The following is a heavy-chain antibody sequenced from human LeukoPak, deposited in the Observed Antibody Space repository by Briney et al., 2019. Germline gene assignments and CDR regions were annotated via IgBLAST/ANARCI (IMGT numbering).Heavy chain of an antibody. Sequence: SETLSLTCAVYGGSFSGYYWSWIRQPPGKGLEWIGEINHSGSTNYNPSLKSRVTISVDTSKNQFSLKLSSVTAADTAVYYCARLSAYGDYVGWFDPWGQGTLVTVSS. CDR3: ARLSAYGDYVGWFDP. D-gene: IGHD4-17*01. V-gene: IGHV4-34*01. J-gene: IGHJ5*02. CDR1: GGSFSGYY. CDR2: INHSGST.